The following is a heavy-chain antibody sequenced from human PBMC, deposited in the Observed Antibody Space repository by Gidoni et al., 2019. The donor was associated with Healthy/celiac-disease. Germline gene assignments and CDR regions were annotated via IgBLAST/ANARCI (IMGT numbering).Heavy chain of an antibody. J-gene: IGHJ3*02. CDR2: IYYSGST. Sequence: QVQLQESGPGLVKPSQTLSLTCTVSGGSISSGGYYWSWIRQHPGKGLEWIGYIYYSGSTYYNPSLKRRVTISVDTSKNQFSLKLSSVTAADTAVYYCARDRGTYYYDSSGYPMDAFDIWGQGTMVTVSS. D-gene: IGHD3-22*01. CDR1: GGSISSGGYY. CDR3: ARDRGTYYYDSSGYPMDAFDI. V-gene: IGHV4-31*03.